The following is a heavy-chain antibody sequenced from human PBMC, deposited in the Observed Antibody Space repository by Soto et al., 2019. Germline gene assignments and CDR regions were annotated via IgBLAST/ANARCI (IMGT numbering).Heavy chain of an antibody. Sequence: SETLSLTCAVYGGSFSGYYWSWIRQPPGKGLEWIGEINHSGSTNYNPSLKSRVTISVDTSKNQFSLKLSSVTAADTAVYYCARDKSIAARGKTGYYYYGMDVWGQGTTVT. CDR2: INHSGST. CDR3: ARDKSIAARGKTGYYYYGMDV. D-gene: IGHD6-6*01. V-gene: IGHV4-34*01. CDR1: GGSFSGYY. J-gene: IGHJ6*02.